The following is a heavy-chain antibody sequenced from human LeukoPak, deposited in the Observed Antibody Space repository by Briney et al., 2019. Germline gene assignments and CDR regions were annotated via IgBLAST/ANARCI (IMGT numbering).Heavy chain of an antibody. CDR1: GDSITRGDYY. J-gene: IGHJ5*02. D-gene: IGHD1-26*01. V-gene: IGHV4-30-4*08. CDR2: MHYTGNT. CDR3: ARHLSGSSWFDP. Sequence: SETLSLTCTVSGDSITRGDYYWTWIRQPPGKGLEWVAYMHYTGNTYYNSSLKSRLSISVDTSKNQFSLRLSFVTAADTATYYCARHLSGSSWFDPWGRGTLVTVSS.